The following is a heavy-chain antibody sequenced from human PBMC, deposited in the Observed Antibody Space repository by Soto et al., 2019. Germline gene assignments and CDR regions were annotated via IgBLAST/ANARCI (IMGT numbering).Heavy chain of an antibody. D-gene: IGHD3-10*01. V-gene: IGHV3-15*07. Sequence: EVQLVESGGGLVKPGGSLRLSCAASGFTFSNAWMNWVRQAPGKGLEWVGRIKSKTDGGTTDYAAPVKGRFTISRDDSKNTLYLQMNSLKTEDTAVYYCTTDSGNLWFGDWNAFDIWGQGTMVTVSS. CDR1: GFTFSNAW. CDR3: TTDSGNLWFGDWNAFDI. J-gene: IGHJ3*02. CDR2: IKSKTDGGTT.